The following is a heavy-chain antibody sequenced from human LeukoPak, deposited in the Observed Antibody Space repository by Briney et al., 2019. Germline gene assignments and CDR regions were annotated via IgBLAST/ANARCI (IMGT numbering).Heavy chain of an antibody. CDR1: GFTFSSYS. J-gene: IGHJ4*02. CDR2: ISSSSSYI. CDR3: AKGTYYYDSSGYYSH. D-gene: IGHD3-22*01. V-gene: IGHV3-21*04. Sequence: GGSLRLSCAASGFTFSSYSMNWVRQAPGKGLEWVSSISSSSSYIYYADSVKGRFTISRDNAKNSLYLQMNSLRAEDTALYYCAKGTYYYDSSGYYSHWGQGTLVTVSS.